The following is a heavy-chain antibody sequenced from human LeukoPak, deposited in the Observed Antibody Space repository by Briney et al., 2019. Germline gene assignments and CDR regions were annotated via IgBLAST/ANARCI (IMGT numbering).Heavy chain of an antibody. CDR1: GYTFTGYY. D-gene: IGHD1-1*01. CDR3: ARDRSPNWNFMHYYYMDV. Sequence: ASVKVSCKASGYTFTGYYMHWVRQAPGQGLEWMGWISPNSGGTNYAQKFQGRVTMTRDTSISTAYMELSRLRSDDTAVYYCARDRSPNWNFMHYYYMDVWGKGTTVTVSS. V-gene: IGHV1-2*02. CDR2: ISPNSGGT. J-gene: IGHJ6*03.